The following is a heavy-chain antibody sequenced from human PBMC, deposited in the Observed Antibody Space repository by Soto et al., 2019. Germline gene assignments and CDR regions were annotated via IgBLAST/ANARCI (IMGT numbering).Heavy chain of an antibody. CDR1: GGSITSYF. D-gene: IGHD3-22*01. CDR2: IYHRGNT. Sequence: SEPLSLTCTVCGGSITSYFWTWIRQPPGKGLEWIGYIYHRGNTNYNPSLKSRVTFSVDTSKNQFSLKLSSVTAADTAVYYCARDKYYDSTGTFDFWGQGTLVTVSS. V-gene: IGHV4-59*01. CDR3: ARDKYYDSTGTFDF. J-gene: IGHJ4*02.